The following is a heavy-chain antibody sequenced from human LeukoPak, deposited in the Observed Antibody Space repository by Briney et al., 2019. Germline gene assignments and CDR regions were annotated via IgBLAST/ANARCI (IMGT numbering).Heavy chain of an antibody. Sequence: GGSLRLSCAASGFIFSDYDMHWVRQAPGKGLEWVAFMHYDRRTKYYADSVKGRFTISRDNSKNTLYLEMNSLRAEDTAVYYCAKDIGSYYDYWGQGILVTVSS. D-gene: IGHD3-10*01. CDR3: AKDIGSYYDY. V-gene: IGHV3-30*02. CDR1: GFIFSDYD. CDR2: MHYDRRTK. J-gene: IGHJ4*02.